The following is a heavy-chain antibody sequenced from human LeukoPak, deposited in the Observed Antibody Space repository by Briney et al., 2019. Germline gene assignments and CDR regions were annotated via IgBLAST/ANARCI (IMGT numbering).Heavy chain of an antibody. J-gene: IGHJ6*03. CDR1: GFTFSAYY. CDR3: ARDQIVVVPDYYYYYYMDV. V-gene: IGHV1-2*06. Sequence: GASVKVSCKASGFTFSAYYMNWVRQAPGQGLEWMGRINSNTGGTNYAQKFQGRVTMTTDTSTSTAYMELRSLRSDDTAVYYCARDQIVVVPDYYYYYYMDVWGKGTTVTVSS. CDR2: INSNTGGT. D-gene: IGHD2-2*01.